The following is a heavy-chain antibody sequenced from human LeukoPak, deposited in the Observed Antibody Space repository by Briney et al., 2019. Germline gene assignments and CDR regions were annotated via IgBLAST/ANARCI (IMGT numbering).Heavy chain of an antibody. CDR1: GYTFDIYW. J-gene: IGHJ4*02. D-gene: IGHD5-12*01. CDR3: ARHIQGYSVDY. CDR2: IYPRDSDT. Sequence: GESLKISCKGSGYTFDIYWIGWVRQMPGKGLEWMGIIYPRDSDTRYSPSFQGQVTISADKSISTAYLQWNSLKASDTDMYYCARHIQGYSVDYWGQGTLVTVSS. V-gene: IGHV5-51*01.